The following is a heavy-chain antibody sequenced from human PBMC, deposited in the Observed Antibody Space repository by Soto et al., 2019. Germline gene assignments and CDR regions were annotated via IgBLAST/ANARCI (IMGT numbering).Heavy chain of an antibody. CDR3: TRDQYDLLNGAQDAFDI. CDR2: IDPSDSYT. Sequence: DVQLVQSGAEVKKPGESLRISCKTSGQRFTNHWINWVRQMPGKTLQWMGKIDPSDSYTKYSPSFQGHVTMSVDESMTTAYLHWSSVRASDTAIYYCTRDQYDLLNGAQDAFDIWGQGTIVVVSS. CDR1: GQRFTNHW. D-gene: IGHD3-3*01. J-gene: IGHJ3*02. V-gene: IGHV5-10-1*03.